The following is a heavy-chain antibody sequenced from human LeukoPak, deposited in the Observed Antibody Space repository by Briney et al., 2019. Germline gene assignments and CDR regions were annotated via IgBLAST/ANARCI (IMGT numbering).Heavy chain of an antibody. J-gene: IGHJ5*01. Sequence: SETLSLTCSVSGDSISNYYWTWIRQPPGKGLEWIGSIYDSGSTNYNPSLKTRATISVDTSKNQFSLKLTSVTAADTAVYFCARTPPSGGYNGFDSWGQGTLVTVSS. CDR2: IYDSGST. CDR1: GDSISNYY. CDR3: ARTPPSGGYNGFDS. V-gene: IGHV4-59*01. D-gene: IGHD5-18*01.